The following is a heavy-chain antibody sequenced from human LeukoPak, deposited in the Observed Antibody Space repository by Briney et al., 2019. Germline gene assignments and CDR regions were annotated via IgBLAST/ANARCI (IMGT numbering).Heavy chain of an antibody. CDR1: GGSFSGYY. J-gene: IGHJ4*02. V-gene: IGHV4-34*01. Sequence: SETLSLTCAVYGGSFSGYYWSWIRQPPGRGLEWIGEINHSGSTNYNPSLKSRVTISVDTSKNQFSLKLSSVAAADTAVYHCARGREIVVVIGSTLDYWGQGTLVTVSS. D-gene: IGHD3-22*01. CDR2: INHSGST. CDR3: ARGREIVVVIGSTLDY.